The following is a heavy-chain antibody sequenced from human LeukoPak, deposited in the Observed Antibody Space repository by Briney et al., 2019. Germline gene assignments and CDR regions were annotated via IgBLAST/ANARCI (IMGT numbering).Heavy chain of an antibody. CDR3: ARESVTDISRQSDAFDI. J-gene: IGHJ3*02. V-gene: IGHV3-74*01. CDR2: IKSDGSST. D-gene: IGHD2-21*02. Sequence: GGSLRLSCAASGFTFSNHWMHWVRQAPGKGLVWVSRIKSDGSSTSYAESVKGRFTTSRDNAKNTLYLQMNNLRVEDTAVYYCARESVTDISRQSDAFDIWGQGTMVTVS. CDR1: GFTFSNHW.